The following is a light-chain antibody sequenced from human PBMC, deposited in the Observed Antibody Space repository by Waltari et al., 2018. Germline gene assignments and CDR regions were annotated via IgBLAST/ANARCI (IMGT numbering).Light chain of an antibody. Sequence: QSVLTQPPSASGTPGQRVTISCSGSSSNIGSDTVNWFQHLPGTAPKLPNQTDNHRPSAVPDRFAGSKSGTPASRAISGLQSVDEADYYCATWDDTLHGCWVFGGGTKLTVL. V-gene: IGLV1-44*01. CDR3: ATWDDTLHGCWV. CDR1: SSNIGSDT. CDR2: TDN. J-gene: IGLJ3*02.